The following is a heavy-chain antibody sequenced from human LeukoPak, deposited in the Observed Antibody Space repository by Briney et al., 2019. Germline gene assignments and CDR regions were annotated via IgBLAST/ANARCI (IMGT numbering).Heavy chain of an antibody. D-gene: IGHD4-17*01. V-gene: IGHV1-18*01. CDR2: VSKYTGNA. Sequence: ASVRVSCKASNYTFSDYDVTWVRQAPGQGLEWMGWVSKYTGNADYAPKFQGRVSMTTDASTRTAYMELRSLRPDDTAVYFCAREDDRSFGAYDCWGQGTLVTVS. CDR3: AREDDRSFGAYDC. J-gene: IGHJ4*02. CDR1: NYTFSDYD.